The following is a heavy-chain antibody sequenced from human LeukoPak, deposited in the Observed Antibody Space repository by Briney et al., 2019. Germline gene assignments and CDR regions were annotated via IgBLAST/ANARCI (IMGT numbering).Heavy chain of an antibody. V-gene: IGHV3-33*01. CDR3: AREQYGSDDALDI. J-gene: IGHJ3*02. D-gene: IGHD3-10*01. CDR2: IWYDGSNK. CDR1: GFTFSDYG. Sequence: GGSLRLSCAASGFTFSDYGMHWVRQAPGKGLEWVAVIWYDGSNKYYADSVKGRFTVSRDNSKNTLDLQMSSLRAEDTAVYYCAREQYGSDDALDIWGQGTLVTVSS.